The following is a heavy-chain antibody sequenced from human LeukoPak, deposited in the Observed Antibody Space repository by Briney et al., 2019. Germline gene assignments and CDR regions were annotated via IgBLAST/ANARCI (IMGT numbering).Heavy chain of an antibody. CDR3: AKDLNSFIVVVTIYGMDV. CDR2: ISHDASNI. CDR1: GFNFSHYG. Sequence: GGSLRLSCEISGFNFSHYGMHWVRQAPGKGLEWVADISHDASNIYYADSVKGRFTISRDNAKNRLFLQLNSLRGDDTAVYYCAKDLNSFIVVVTIYGMDVWGQGTTVIVSS. J-gene: IGHJ6*02. D-gene: IGHD2-15*01. V-gene: IGHV3-30*18.